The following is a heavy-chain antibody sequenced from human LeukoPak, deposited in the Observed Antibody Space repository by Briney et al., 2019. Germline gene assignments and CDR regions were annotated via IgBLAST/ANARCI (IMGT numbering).Heavy chain of an antibody. CDR2: INSDGSST. J-gene: IGHJ4*02. CDR3: ASGYLDYGGNSH. Sequence: GGSLRLSCAASGFTFSDYWMHWVRQAPGKGLVGVSRINSDGSSTNYADSVKGRFTISRDNAKNTLYLQMNSLRAEDTALYYCASGYLDYGGNSHWGQGTLVTVSS. CDR1: GFTFSDYW. D-gene: IGHD4-23*01. V-gene: IGHV3-74*01.